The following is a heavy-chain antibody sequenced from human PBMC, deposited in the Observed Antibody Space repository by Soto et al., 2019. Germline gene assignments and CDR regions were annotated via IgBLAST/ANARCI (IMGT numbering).Heavy chain of an antibody. Sequence: SQTLSLTCAISGDSVSANNAAWNWISQSPSRGLEWLGRTYFRSKWNYDYAESVKSRLTITPDTTNNQISLQLNSVIPEDAAVYYCVRQPLANLALYGMDVWGQGTTVTVSS. CDR1: GDSVSANNAA. D-gene: IGHD6-6*01. CDR3: VRQPLANLALYGMDV. J-gene: IGHJ6*02. V-gene: IGHV6-1*01. CDR2: TYFRSKWNY.